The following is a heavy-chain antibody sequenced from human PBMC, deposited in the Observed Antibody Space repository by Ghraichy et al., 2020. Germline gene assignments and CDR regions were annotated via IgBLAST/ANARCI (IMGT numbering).Heavy chain of an antibody. CDR2: ISRSGSYI. CDR1: GFTFSTYS. D-gene: IGHD3-22*01. V-gene: IGHV3-21*01. J-gene: IGHJ4*02. CDR3: ARAKIVAPGHEVFDY. Sequence: GGSLRLSCAASGFTFSTYSMNWVRQAPGKGLELVSSISRSGSYINYADSLKGRFTISRDNAKNSLYLQMNSLRAEDTAVYYCARAKIVAPGHEVFDYWGQGTPVSVSS.